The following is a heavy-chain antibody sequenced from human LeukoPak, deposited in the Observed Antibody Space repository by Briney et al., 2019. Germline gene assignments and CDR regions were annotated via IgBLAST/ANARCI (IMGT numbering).Heavy chain of an antibody. CDR3: AKSRGSGFDY. CDR2: ISYDGSNK. D-gene: IGHD3-16*01. V-gene: IGHV3-30*18. J-gene: IGHJ4*02. Sequence: GGSLRLSCAASGFTFSSYGMHWVRQAPGKGLEWVAVISYDGSNKYYADSVEGRFTISRDNSKNTLYLQMNSLRAEDTAVYYCAKSRGSGFDYWGQGTLVTVSS. CDR1: GFTFSSYG.